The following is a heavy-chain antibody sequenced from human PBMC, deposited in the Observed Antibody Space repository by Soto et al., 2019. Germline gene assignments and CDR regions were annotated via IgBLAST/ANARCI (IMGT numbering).Heavy chain of an antibody. V-gene: IGHV3-33*01. D-gene: IGHD6-13*01. J-gene: IGHJ3*02. CDR2: IWYDGSNK. CDR1: GFTFSSYG. CDR3: ARDHRYSSPPDAFDI. Sequence: GGSLRLSCAASGFTFSSYGMHWVRQAPGKGLEWVAVIWYDGSNKYYADPVKGRFTISRDNSKNTLYLQMNSLRAEDTAVYYCARDHRYSSPPDAFDIWGQGTMVTVSS.